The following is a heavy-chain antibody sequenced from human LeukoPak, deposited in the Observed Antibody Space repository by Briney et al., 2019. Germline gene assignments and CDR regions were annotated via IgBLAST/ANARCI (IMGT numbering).Heavy chain of an antibody. J-gene: IGHJ4*02. D-gene: IGHD3-22*01. CDR3: ARAGTNYYDSSGYLDY. CDR2: IIPILGIA. CDR1: GGTFSSYA. V-gene: IGHV1-69*04. Sequence: ASVKVSCKASGGTFSSYAIIWVRQAPGQGLEWMGRIIPILGIANYAQKFQGRVTITADKSTSTAYMELSSLRSEDTAVYYCARAGTNYYDSSGYLDYWGQGTLVTVSS.